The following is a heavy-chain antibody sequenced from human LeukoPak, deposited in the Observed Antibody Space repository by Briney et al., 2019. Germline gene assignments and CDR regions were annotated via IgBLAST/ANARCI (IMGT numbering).Heavy chain of an antibody. CDR1: GFTFSSYA. V-gene: IGHV3-30-3*01. J-gene: IGHJ4*02. D-gene: IGHD2-8*01. CDR2: ISYDGSNK. CDR3: ARAGIVLMVYARFDY. Sequence: GGSLRLSCAASGFTFSSYAMHWVRQAPGKGLEWVAIISYDGSNKYYADSVKGRFTISRDNSKNTLYLQMNSLRAEDTAVYYCARAGIVLMVYARFDYWDQGTLVTVSS.